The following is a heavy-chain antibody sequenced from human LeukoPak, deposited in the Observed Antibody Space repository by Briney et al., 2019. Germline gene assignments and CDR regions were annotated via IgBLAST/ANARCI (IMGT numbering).Heavy chain of an antibody. CDR2: ISSSSSYI. D-gene: IGHD2-15*01. CDR1: GFTFSSYS. Sequence: GGSLRLFCAASGFTFSSYSMNWVRQAPGKGLEWVSSISSSSSYIYYADSVKGRFTISRDNAKNSLYLQMNSLRAEDTAVYYCARDSEYCSGGSCYSDSYYYYGMDVWGKGTTVTVSS. V-gene: IGHV3-21*01. CDR3: ARDSEYCSGGSCYSDSYYYYGMDV. J-gene: IGHJ6*04.